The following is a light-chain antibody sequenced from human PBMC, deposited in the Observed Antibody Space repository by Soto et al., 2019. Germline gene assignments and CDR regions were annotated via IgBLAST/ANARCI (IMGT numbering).Light chain of an antibody. V-gene: IGKV3-20*01. J-gene: IGKJ2*01. Sequence: EIVLTQSPGTLSLSPGERATLSCRASRSLSSSYVVWYQQKPGQAPRLLIYAAFRRATGIPDRFSGSGSATEYTLTISRVEPEDFAVYYCQQQGTFGQGTKLEIK. CDR1: RSLSSSY. CDR2: AAF. CDR3: QQQGT.